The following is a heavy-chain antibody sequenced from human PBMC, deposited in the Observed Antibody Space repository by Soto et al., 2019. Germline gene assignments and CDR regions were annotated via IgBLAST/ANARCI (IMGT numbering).Heavy chain of an antibody. Sequence: EVQLVESGGGLVQPGGSLRLSCAASGFNLNTFSMSWVRQAPGKGLEWVANIKQDGTEKNYVDSVKGRFTISRDNAKKSLYLQMNSLRAEDTPVYYCAREGRGYCSSTSCPGIWGHGTLVTVSS. CDR1: GFNLNTFS. V-gene: IGHV3-7*01. J-gene: IGHJ4*01. CDR2: IKQDGTEK. CDR3: AREGRGYCSSTSCPGI. D-gene: IGHD2-2*01.